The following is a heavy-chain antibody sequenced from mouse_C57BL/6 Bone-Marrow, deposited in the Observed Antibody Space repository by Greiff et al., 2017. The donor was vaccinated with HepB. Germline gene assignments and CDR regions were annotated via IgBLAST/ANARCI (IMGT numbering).Heavy chain of an antibody. CDR2: SRNKANDYTT. CDR3: ARDAWGYGGAMDD. V-gene: IGHV7-1*01. CDR1: GFTFSDFY. Sequence: EVNLVESGGGLVQSGRSLRLSCATSGFTFSDFYMEWVRQAPGKGLEWIAASRNKANDYTTEYSASVKGRFIVSRDTSQSILYLQMNALRAEDTAINYCARDAWGYGGAMDDWGQGTSVTVAS. D-gene: IGHD1-1*01. J-gene: IGHJ4*01.